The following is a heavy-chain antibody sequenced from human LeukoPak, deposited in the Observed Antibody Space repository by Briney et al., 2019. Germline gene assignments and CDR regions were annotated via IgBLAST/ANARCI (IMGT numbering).Heavy chain of an antibody. CDR3: SKDASYSSTTRRFDP. CDR2: ISGRGWSK. D-gene: IGHD6-13*01. V-gene: IGHV3-23*01. J-gene: IGHJ5*02. CDR1: GCTYRNFA. Sequence: PCWAVTVSLPSSGCTYRNFASSWLRQATAKGLERVAAISGRGWSKYYAGSVKGRFTISRDNSKDTLYVQMDSLRAEDTAVYYCSKDASYSSTTRRFDPWGQGTLVTVSS.